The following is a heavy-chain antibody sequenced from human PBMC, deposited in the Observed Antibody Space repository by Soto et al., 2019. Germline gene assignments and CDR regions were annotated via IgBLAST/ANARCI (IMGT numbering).Heavy chain of an antibody. CDR2: IYYSGTT. J-gene: IGHJ4*02. CDR1: GGSVSSGSYY. Sequence: QVQLQESGPGLVKPSETLSLTCTVSGGSVSSGSYYWSWIRQPPGKGLEWIGYIYYSGTTNYNPSLKSRVTISVDTSKKQFSLKLSSVTAADTAVYYCARGSLVGATSFDYWGQGTLVTVSS. D-gene: IGHD1-26*01. CDR3: ARGSLVGATSFDY. V-gene: IGHV4-61*01.